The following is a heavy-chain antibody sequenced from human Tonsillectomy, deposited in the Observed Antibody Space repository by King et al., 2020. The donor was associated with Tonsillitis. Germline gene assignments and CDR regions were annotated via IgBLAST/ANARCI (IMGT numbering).Heavy chain of an antibody. CDR2: INTDGSST. CDR3: ARAGYDFWYGMDV. J-gene: IGHJ6*02. Sequence: VQLVESGGGLVQPGGSLRLSCAASGFTFISYWMHWVRQAPGKGLVWGSRINTDGSSTNYADSVKGRFTISRDNAKNTLCLQMNSLRAEDTAVYYCARAGYDFWYGMDVWGQGTTVTVSS. D-gene: IGHD3-3*01. V-gene: IGHV3-74*02. CDR1: GFTFISYW.